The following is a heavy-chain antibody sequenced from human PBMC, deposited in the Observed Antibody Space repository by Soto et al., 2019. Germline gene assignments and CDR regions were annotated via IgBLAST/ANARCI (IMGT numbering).Heavy chain of an antibody. CDR1: GGSISSGGYY. CDR2: IYYSGST. J-gene: IGHJ5*02. Sequence: KPSETLSLTCTVSGGSISSGGYYWSWIRQHPGKGLEWIGYIYYSGSTYYNPSLKSRVTISVDTSKNQFSLKLSSVTAADTAVYYCAREAVGATTYGSPCFEPWGQRTLVTVSS. CDR3: AREAVGATTYGSPCFEP. D-gene: IGHD1-26*01. V-gene: IGHV4-31*02.